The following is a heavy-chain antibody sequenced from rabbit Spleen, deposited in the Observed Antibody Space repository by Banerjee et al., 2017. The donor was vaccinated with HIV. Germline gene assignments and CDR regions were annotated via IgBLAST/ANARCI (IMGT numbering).Heavy chain of an antibody. CDR2: IYTSSSGFT. Sequence: QSLEESGGDLVKPGASLTLTCTASGVSFSSNYYMCWVRQAPGKGLEWIACIYTSSSGFTSFASCWKRRCPTTKTSSSSVILQKISRTTAATATYFCSRKYGSSFSGYGFNLWGPGTLVTVS. CDR3: SRKYGSSFSGYGFNL. D-gene: IGHD8-1*01. V-gene: IGHV1S40*01. J-gene: IGHJ4*02. CDR1: GVSFSSNYY.